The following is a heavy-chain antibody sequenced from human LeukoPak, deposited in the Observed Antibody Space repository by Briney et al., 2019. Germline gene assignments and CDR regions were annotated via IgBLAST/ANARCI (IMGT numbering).Heavy chain of an antibody. CDR1: GGSLSSGDYY. CDR3: ARDLYYGSGSYVFDP. J-gene: IGHJ5*02. V-gene: IGHV4-30-4*01. CDR2: IYYSGST. Sequence: SETLSLTCTVSGGSLSSGDYYWSWIRQPPGKGLEWIGYIYYSGSTYYNPSLKSRVTISVDTSKNQFPLKLSSVTAADTAVYYCARDLYYGSGSYVFDPWGQGTLVTVSS. D-gene: IGHD3-10*01.